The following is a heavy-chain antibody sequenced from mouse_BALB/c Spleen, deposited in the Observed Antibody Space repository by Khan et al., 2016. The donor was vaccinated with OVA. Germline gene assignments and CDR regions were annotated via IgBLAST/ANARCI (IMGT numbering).Heavy chain of an antibody. CDR3: TRGGVGGFAY. Sequence: QVQLKESGAELVRPGTSVKVSCKASGYAFTNYLIEWVKQRPGQGLEWIGVINPGSGGTNYNEKFKGKATLTADKSSSTAYMQLSSLTSDVSAVFFGTRGGVGGFAYWGQGTLVTVSA. CDR1: GYAFTNYL. CDR2: INPGSGGT. J-gene: IGHJ3*01. V-gene: IGHV1-54*01. D-gene: IGHD3-1*01.